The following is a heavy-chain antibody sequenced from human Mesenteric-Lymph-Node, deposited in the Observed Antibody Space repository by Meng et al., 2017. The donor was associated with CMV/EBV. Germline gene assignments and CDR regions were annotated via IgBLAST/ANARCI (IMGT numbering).Heavy chain of an antibody. J-gene: IGHJ4*02. CDR3: ARHQRWLKSEGGFNY. CDR1: GGSFSGYY. Sequence: VQLQHWCAGLLKPSDTLSLTFAVYGGSFSGYYWSGIRQPPGKGLEWIVEINHSGSTNYNPSLKSRVTISVDTSKNQFSLKLSSVTAADTAVYYCARHQRWLKSEGGFNYWGQGTLVTVSS. D-gene: IGHD4-23*01. CDR2: INHSGST. V-gene: IGHV4-34*01.